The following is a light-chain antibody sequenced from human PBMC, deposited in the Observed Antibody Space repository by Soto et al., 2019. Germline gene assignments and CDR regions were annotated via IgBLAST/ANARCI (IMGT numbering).Light chain of an antibody. CDR1: QSLLHSGGHNF. CDR2: LGS. CDR3: MQTLQTPLT. V-gene: IGKV2-28*01. J-gene: IGKJ4*01. Sequence: DIVMTQSPVSLPVTPGEPASISCRASQSLLHSGGHNFLDWYLQKPGQSPQVLIYLGSNRASWVPDRFSGSGSGADFTLEISRVEAEDVGVYYCMQTLQTPLTFGGGTKVEIK.